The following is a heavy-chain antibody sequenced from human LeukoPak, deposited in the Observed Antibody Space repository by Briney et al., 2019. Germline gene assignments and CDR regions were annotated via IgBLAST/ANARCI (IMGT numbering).Heavy chain of an antibody. CDR1: GFTFSSYG. Sequence: GGSLRLSCAASGFTFSSYGMHWVRQAPGKGLEWVAFIRYDGSNKYYADSVKGRFTISRDNSKNTLYLQMNGLRAEDTAVYYCAKDQHSGYSSSWYELDYWGQGTLVTVSS. CDR3: AKDQHSGYSSSWYELDY. CDR2: IRYDGSNK. D-gene: IGHD6-13*01. J-gene: IGHJ4*02. V-gene: IGHV3-30*02.